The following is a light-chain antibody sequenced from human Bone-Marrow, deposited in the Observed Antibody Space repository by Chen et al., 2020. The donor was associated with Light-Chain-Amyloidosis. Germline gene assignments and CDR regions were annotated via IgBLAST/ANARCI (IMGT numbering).Light chain of an antibody. CDR3: QVWNRGSDRPV. J-gene: IGLJ3*02. CDR2: DDC. CDR1: NIGPTG. V-gene: IGLV3-21*02. Sequence: SYVLTQPSSVSVAPGQTATMPRGGNNIGPTGVHWSQQTPGQAPLLVVYDDCDRPSRSPERLSGSNTGNTATLTISRVEAGDEADYYCQVWNRGSDRPVFGGGTKLTVL.